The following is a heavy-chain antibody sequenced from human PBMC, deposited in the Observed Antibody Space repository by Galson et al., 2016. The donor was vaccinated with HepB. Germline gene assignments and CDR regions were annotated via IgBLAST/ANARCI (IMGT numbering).Heavy chain of an antibody. CDR3: AHSSPEYCGDDCYSDWYFDL. J-gene: IGHJ2*01. Sequence: PALVKPTQTLSLTCTFSGFSLFTSGVGVGWIRQPPGKALEWLALIYWDDDKLYSPSLKSRLTITKDTSKDQVVLTMTNMDPVDTATYYCAHSSPEYCGDDCYSDWYFDLWGRGTLVTVSS. V-gene: IGHV2-5*02. CDR1: GFSLFTSGVG. D-gene: IGHD2-21*01. CDR2: IYWDDDK.